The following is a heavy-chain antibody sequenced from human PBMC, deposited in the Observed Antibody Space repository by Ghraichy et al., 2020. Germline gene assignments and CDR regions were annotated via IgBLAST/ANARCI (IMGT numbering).Heavy chain of an antibody. V-gene: IGHV3-48*03. Sequence: GGSLRLSCVASGFIFGGYEMNWVRQVPGKGLEWVAYISSNGDNIYYGDSVKGRFTISRDNAQDSLYLQMNSLGVEDTASYYCARAKRYTSAWTPQGYWGQGTLVTVSS. CDR2: ISSNGDNI. J-gene: IGHJ4*02. CDR1: GFIFGGYE. CDR3: ARAKRYTSAWTPQGY. D-gene: IGHD6-19*01.